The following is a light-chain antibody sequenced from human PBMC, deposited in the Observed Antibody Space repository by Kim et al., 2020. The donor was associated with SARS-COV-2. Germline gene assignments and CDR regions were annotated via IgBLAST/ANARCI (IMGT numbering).Light chain of an antibody. CDR3: QSYDSSLSGWV. Sequence: QVVAISCTGSSSNSGACYDVHWYQQLPGPAPKLLIYGNSNRPSGVPDRLSGSKSGTSASLAITGLQAEDEADYYCQSYDSSLSGWVFGGGTQLTVL. CDR1: SSNSGACYD. CDR2: GNS. V-gene: IGLV1-40*01. J-gene: IGLJ3*02.